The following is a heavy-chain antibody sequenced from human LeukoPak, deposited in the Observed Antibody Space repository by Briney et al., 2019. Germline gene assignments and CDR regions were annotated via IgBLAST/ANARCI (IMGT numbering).Heavy chain of an antibody. V-gene: IGHV1-18*01. CDR2: ISVYNGNT. J-gene: IGHJ4*02. CDR3: ARVPGYSYYFNWFDY. Sequence: GASVKVSCKASGYTFTSYGLTWVRQAPGQGLEWMGWISVYNGNTNYAQNLQGRVTMTTDTSTSTAYMELRSLRSDDTAVYYCARVPGYSYYFNWFDYWGQGTLVTVSS. CDR1: GYTFTSYG. D-gene: IGHD5-18*01.